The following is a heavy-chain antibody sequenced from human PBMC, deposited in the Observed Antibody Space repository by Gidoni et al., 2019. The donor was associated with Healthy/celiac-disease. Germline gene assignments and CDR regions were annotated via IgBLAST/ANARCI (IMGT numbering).Heavy chain of an antibody. CDR3: AKGTTMIVVVRGGAFDI. CDR2: ISGSGGST. J-gene: IGHJ3*02. Sequence: EVQLVESGGGLVQPGGSLRLSCAASGFTFSSYAMGWVRQAPGKGLEWVSAISGSGGSTYYADSVKGRFTISRDNSKNTLYLQMNSLRAEDTAVYYCAKGTTMIVVVRGGAFDIWGQGTMVTVSS. V-gene: IGHV3-23*04. CDR1: GFTFSSYA. D-gene: IGHD3-22*01.